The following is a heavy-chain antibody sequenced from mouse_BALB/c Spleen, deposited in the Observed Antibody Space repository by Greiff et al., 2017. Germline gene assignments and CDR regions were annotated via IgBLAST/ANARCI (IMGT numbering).Heavy chain of an antibody. Sequence: EVQVVESGGGLVKPGGSLKLSCAASGFTFSSYAMSWVRQTPEKRLEWVASISSGGSTYYPDSVKGRFTISRDNARNILYLQMSSLRSEDTAMYYCARDGNYVPAWFAYWGQGTLVTVSA. CDR1: GFTFSSYA. V-gene: IGHV5-6-5*01. CDR2: ISSGGST. D-gene: IGHD2-1*01. J-gene: IGHJ3*01. CDR3: ARDGNYVPAWFAY.